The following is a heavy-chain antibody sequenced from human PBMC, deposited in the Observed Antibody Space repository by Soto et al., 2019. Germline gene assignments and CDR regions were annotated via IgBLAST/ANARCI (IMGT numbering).Heavy chain of an antibody. D-gene: IGHD1-1*01. J-gene: IGHJ4*02. CDR2: ISAHNGNT. Sequence: QVHLVQSGAEVKKPGASVKVSCKASGYTFTSYGITWVRQAPGQGLEWMGWISAHNGNTDNAQKLQGRVIVTRDTPTSTAYMKLRSLRSDDTAVYYCARGRYGDYWGQGARVTVSS. CDR1: GYTFTSYG. CDR3: ARGRYGDY. V-gene: IGHV1-18*01.